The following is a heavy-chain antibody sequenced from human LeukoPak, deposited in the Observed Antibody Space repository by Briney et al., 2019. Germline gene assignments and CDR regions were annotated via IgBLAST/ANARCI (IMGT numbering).Heavy chain of an antibody. D-gene: IGHD3-3*01. Sequence: ASVKVSCTASGYTFTSYGISWVRQAPGQGLEWMGWISAYNGNTNYAQKLQGRVTMTTDTSTSTAYMELRSLRSDDTAVYYCARVMGILDYDFWSGPNYYYYGMDVWGQGTTVTVSS. V-gene: IGHV1-18*01. CDR3: ARVMGILDYDFWSGPNYYYYGMDV. J-gene: IGHJ6*02. CDR1: GYTFTSYG. CDR2: ISAYNGNT.